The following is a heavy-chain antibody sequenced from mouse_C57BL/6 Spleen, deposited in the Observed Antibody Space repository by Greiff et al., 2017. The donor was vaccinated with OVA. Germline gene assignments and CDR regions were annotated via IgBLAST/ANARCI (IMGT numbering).Heavy chain of an antibody. CDR1: GYTFTSYW. CDR2: IDPSDSYT. CDR3: ARWGYDGYYLSY. D-gene: IGHD2-3*01. Sequence: QVQLQQPGAELVKPGASVKLSCKASGYTFTSYWMQWVKQRPGQGLEWIGEIDPSDSYTNYNQKFKGKATLTVATSSSTAYMQLSSLTSEDSAVDYCARWGYDGYYLSYWGQGTSVTVSS. J-gene: IGHJ4*01. V-gene: IGHV1-50*01.